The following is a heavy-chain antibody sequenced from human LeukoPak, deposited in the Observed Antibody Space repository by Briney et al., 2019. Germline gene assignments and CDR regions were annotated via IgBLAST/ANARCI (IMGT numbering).Heavy chain of an antibody. J-gene: IGHJ4*02. Sequence: GGSLRLSCAASGLTVSSNYMSWVRQAPGKGLEWVSLIYSGSSTYYADSVKGRFTISRDNAKNSLYLQMNSLRAEDTAVYYCAREGIGYLDYWGQGTLVTVSS. CDR3: AREGIGYLDY. V-gene: IGHV3-66*01. CDR1: GLTVSSNY. CDR2: IYSGSST.